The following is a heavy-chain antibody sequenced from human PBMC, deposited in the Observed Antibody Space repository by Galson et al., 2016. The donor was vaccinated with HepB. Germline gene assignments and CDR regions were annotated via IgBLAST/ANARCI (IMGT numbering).Heavy chain of an antibody. Sequence: SLRLSCAASGFTFSSYAMHWVRQAPGEGLEWVAVISHDGSNKYYADSVKGRFTISRDNSKNTLYLQMNSLRAEDTAVYYCASSVVITQDDAFDIWGQGTMVTVSS. V-gene: IGHV3-30*04. CDR1: GFTFSSYA. J-gene: IGHJ3*02. CDR3: ASSVVITQDDAFDI. D-gene: IGHD3-22*01. CDR2: ISHDGSNK.